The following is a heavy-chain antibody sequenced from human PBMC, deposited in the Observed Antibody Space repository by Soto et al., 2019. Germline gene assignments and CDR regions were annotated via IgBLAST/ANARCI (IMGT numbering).Heavy chain of an antibody. CDR2: ISADNGNT. CDR1: GYTFTSYG. J-gene: IGHJ5*02. V-gene: IGHV1-18*04. Sequence: QVQLVRSGAEVKKPGASVKVSCKASGYTFTSYGISWVRQAPGQGLEWMGWISADNGNTIYAQKVQGRVTMTTDTTTSTAYMELRSLRSDDTAVYYCARDITATSTRWFDPWGQGTLVTVSS. D-gene: IGHD1-7*01. CDR3: ARDITATSTRWFDP.